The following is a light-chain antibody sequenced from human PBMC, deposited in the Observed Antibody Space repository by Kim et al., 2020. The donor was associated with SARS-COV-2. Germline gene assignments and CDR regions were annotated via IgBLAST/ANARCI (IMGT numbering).Light chain of an antibody. CDR1: SSNIGTNY. CDR3: AAWDDSLSGPV. Sequence: GQRVTISCSGGSSNIGTNYVYWYRQLPGTAPKLLIYNNNQRPSGVPDRFSGSKSGTSASLAISGLRSEDEADYYCAAWDDSLSGPVFGGGTQLTVL. J-gene: IGLJ3*02. V-gene: IGLV1-47*02. CDR2: NNN.